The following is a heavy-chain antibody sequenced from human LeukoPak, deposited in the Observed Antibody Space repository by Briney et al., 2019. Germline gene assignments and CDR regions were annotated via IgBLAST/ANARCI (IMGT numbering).Heavy chain of an antibody. D-gene: IGHD6-13*01. CDR1: GFTFSSYW. Sequence: PGGSLRLSCAASGFTFSSYWMTWVRQAPGKGLEWVPKIKQDGSEKYYVDSVKGRLTISRDNAKNSLYLQMNSLGAEDTAVYYCARRGTSSSWAHFDYWGQGTLVTVSS. V-gene: IGHV3-7*05. CDR2: IKQDGSEK. J-gene: IGHJ4*02. CDR3: ARRGTSSSWAHFDY.